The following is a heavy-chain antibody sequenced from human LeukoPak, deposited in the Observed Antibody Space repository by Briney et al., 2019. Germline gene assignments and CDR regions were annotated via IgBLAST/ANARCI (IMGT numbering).Heavy chain of an antibody. J-gene: IGHJ4*02. CDR2: VDATGRHI. V-gene: IGHV3-21*01. CDR1: GFTFNRHN. CDR3: ARDVAFWSGYPFDY. D-gene: IGHD3-3*01. Sequence: GGSLRLSCGASGFTFNRHNIHWVRQAPGKALEWVSSVDATGRHIYYADSVGGRFTISRDDANDSVSLQMNSLRAEYTAVYYCARDVAFWSGYPFDYWGQGTLVTVSS.